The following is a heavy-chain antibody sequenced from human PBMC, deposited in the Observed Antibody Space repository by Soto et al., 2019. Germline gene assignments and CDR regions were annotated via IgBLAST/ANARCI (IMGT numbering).Heavy chain of an antibody. J-gene: IGHJ2*01. CDR1: GFTFSSYS. D-gene: IGHD2-15*01. Sequence: EVQLVESGGGLVKPGGSLRLSCAASGFTFSSYSMNWVRQAPGKGLEWVSSISSSSSYIYYADSVKGRFTTSRDNAKNSLYLQMNSLRAEDTAVYYCARESVGAPYFDLWGRGTLVTVSS. V-gene: IGHV3-21*01. CDR3: ARESVGAPYFDL. CDR2: ISSSSSYI.